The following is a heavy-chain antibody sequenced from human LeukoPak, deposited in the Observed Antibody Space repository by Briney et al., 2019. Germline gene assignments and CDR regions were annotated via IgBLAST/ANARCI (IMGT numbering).Heavy chain of an antibody. CDR1: GFTFTTYG. J-gene: IGHJ4*02. D-gene: IGHD4-17*01. V-gene: IGHV3-23*01. CDR2: IGGSGTRT. Sequence: GGSLRLSCSASGFTFTTYGMNWVRQAPGKGLEWVSGIGGSGTRTYYADSVKGRFTISRDNAKNSLYLQMNSLRAEDTALYYCARDPYGDYGDCFDYWGQGTLVTVSS. CDR3: ARDPYGDYGDCFDY.